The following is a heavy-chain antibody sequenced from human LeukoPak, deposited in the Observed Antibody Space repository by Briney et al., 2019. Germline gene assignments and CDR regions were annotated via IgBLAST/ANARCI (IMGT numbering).Heavy chain of an antibody. V-gene: IGHV3-30*02. D-gene: IGHD3-3*01. J-gene: IGHJ5*02. CDR3: ARAPKSRLVGVPKGPFDP. Sequence: GGSLRLSCAASGFTFSSYGMHWVRQAPGKGLEWVAFIRYDGSNKHYADSVKGRFTISRDNSKNTLFLQVNSLRAEDTAVYYCARAPKSRLVGVPKGPFDPWGQGTLVTVSS. CDR1: GFTFSSYG. CDR2: IRYDGSNK.